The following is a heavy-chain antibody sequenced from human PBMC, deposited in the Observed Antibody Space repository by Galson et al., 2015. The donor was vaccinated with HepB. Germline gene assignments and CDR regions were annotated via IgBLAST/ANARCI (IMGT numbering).Heavy chain of an antibody. J-gene: IGHJ5*02. V-gene: IGHV3-21*06. Sequence: SLRLSCAASGFTFSSYGMNWVRQAPGKGLEWVSSISSGSSFINYADSVKGRFTISRDNGKNSLYLQMNTLRADDTATYYCARGYGYKYGPNWLDPWGQGTPVTVSS. CDR3: ARGYGYKYGPNWLDP. CDR2: ISSGSSFI. D-gene: IGHD5-18*01. CDR1: GFTFSSYG.